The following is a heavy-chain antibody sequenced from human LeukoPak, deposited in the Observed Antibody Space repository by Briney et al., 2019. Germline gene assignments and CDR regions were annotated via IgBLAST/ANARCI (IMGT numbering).Heavy chain of an antibody. CDR3: ARQFDGSHPNAFDI. D-gene: IGHD1-26*01. V-gene: IGHV3-30-3*01. CDR2: ISYDGSNK. Sequence: GGSLRLSCAASGFTFSSYAMHWVRRAPGKGLEWVAVISYDGSNKYYADSVKGRFTISRDNSKNTLYLQMASLRVEDTAAYYCARQFDGSHPNAFDIWGQGTMVTVSS. CDR1: GFTFSSYA. J-gene: IGHJ3*02.